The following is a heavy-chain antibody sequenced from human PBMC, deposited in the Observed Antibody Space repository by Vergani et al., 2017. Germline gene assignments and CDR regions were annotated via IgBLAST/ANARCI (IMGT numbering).Heavy chain of an antibody. D-gene: IGHD6-6*01. J-gene: IGHJ4*02. CDR3: ARGRRGSSSRYFDY. Sequence: QVQLQQWGAGLLKPSETLSLTCAVYGGSFSGYYWSWIRQPPGKGLEWIGEINHSGSTNYNPSLKRRVTISVDTSKNQFSLKLSSVTAAGTAVYYCARGRRGSSSRYFDYWGQGTLVTVSS. CDR2: INHSGST. V-gene: IGHV4-34*01. CDR1: GGSFSGYY.